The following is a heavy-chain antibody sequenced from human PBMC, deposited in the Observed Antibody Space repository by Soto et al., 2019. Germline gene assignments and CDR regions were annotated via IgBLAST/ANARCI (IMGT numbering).Heavy chain of an antibody. D-gene: IGHD1-26*01. J-gene: IGHJ4*02. CDR2: ISGSGGST. CDR3: ATSIVGATPPDY. Sequence: EVQLLESGGGLVQPGGSLRLSCAASGFTFSSYAMSWVRQAPGKGLEWVSAISGSGGSTYYADSVKGRFTISRDNSKNTLYLQMTSLSAEDTAVYYCATSIVGATPPDYWGQGTLVPVSS. V-gene: IGHV3-23*01. CDR1: GFTFSSYA.